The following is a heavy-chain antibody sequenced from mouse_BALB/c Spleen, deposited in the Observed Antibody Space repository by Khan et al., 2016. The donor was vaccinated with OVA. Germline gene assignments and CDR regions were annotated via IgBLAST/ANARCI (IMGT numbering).Heavy chain of an antibody. CDR2: ISSAGDYT. V-gene: IGHV5-6*01. CDR3: ASYLTGTFAY. Sequence: EVELVESGGDLVRPGGSLKLSCSASGLTFSTYSMSWVRQTPDKRLEWVATISSAGDYTFFPDSVKGRFTISRDNARNTLYLQMSSLRSEDTAMYYCASYLTGTFAYWGQGTLVTVSA. D-gene: IGHD4-1*01. J-gene: IGHJ3*01. CDR1: GLTFSTYS.